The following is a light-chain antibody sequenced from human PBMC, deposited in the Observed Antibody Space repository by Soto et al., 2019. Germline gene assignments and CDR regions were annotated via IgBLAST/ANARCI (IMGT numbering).Light chain of an antibody. Sequence: DLVMTQSPLSLPVTPGEPASISCRSSQSLLHSNGYNYLDWYLQKPGQSPQLLIYLGSNRASGVPDRFSGSGSGTDVTLKSSRVEAEDVGVYYCMQALQTPPYTFGQGTKLEIK. CDR3: MQALQTPPYT. J-gene: IGKJ2*01. CDR2: LGS. V-gene: IGKV2-28*01. CDR1: QSLLHSNGYNY.